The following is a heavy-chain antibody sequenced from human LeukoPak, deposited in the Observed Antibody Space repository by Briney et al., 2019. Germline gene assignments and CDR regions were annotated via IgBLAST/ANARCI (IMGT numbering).Heavy chain of an antibody. J-gene: IGHJ4*02. CDR3: AKGLWFGELFFDY. V-gene: IGHV3-23*01. Sequence: GGSLRLSCAASGFTFSSYAMSWVRQAPGKGLEWVSAISGSGGSTYYADSEKGRFTISRDNSKNTLYLQMNSLRAEDTAVYYCAKGLWFGELFFDYWGQGTLVTVSS. CDR1: GFTFSSYA. D-gene: IGHD3-10*01. CDR2: ISGSGGST.